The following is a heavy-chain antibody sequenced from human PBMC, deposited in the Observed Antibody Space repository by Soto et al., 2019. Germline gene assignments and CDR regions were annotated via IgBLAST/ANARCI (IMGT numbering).Heavy chain of an antibody. CDR3: ARDTGLAPTVWGY. D-gene: IGHD7-27*01. Sequence: QVQLQESGPGLVKPSQTLSLTCSFPGDSIRGGGHYWNWIRQFPGKGLEWIGYVYHSGSTHYNPSLRGRLTISIDTSKNQFSLRLISVTAADTALYYCARDTGLAPTVWGYWGHGTQVTVSS. J-gene: IGHJ4*03. CDR1: GDSIRGGGHY. V-gene: IGHV4-31*03. CDR2: VYHSGST.